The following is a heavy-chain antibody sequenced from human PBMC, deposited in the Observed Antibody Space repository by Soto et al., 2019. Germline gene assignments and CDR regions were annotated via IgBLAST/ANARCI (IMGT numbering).Heavy chain of an antibody. Sequence: EVQLVESGGGLVQPGGSLRLSCAASGFTFSGFWMHWVRQAPGKGLVWVSRASPDGTTTSYADSVKGRFTISRDNAKNTLYMRMNSLRAEDTSVYYCTRHGSGDYFLFDPWGQGTLVTVSS. CDR1: GFTFSGFW. J-gene: IGHJ5*02. CDR3: TRHGSGDYFLFDP. CDR2: ASPDGTTT. D-gene: IGHD4-17*01. V-gene: IGHV3-74*01.